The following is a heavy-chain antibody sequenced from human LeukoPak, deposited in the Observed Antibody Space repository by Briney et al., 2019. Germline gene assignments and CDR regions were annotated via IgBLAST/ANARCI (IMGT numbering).Heavy chain of an antibody. Sequence: GGSLRLSCAASGLIVSSNYMSWVRQAPGKGLEWVSVIYSGGSTYYVDSVKGRFTISRDNSKNTLYLQMNSLRAEDTAVYYCARDSRDFYYYYGMDVWGQGTTVTVSS. J-gene: IGHJ6*02. CDR2: IYSGGST. V-gene: IGHV3-66*01. CDR3: ARDSRDFYYYYGMDV. CDR1: GLIVSSNY.